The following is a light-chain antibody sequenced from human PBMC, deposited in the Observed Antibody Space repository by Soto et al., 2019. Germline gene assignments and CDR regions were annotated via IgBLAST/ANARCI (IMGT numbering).Light chain of an antibody. CDR1: QSIRNY. V-gene: IGKV1-16*01. CDR3: QQYNTYST. J-gene: IGKJ5*01. CDR2: TAS. Sequence: EIQMTQSPSSMSASVGDRIPITCRASQSIRNYLNRYQQKPGKAPKVLIYTASSLKSGVPARFSGSGSGTEFTLTISSLQPDDFATYYCQQYNTYSTFGQGTRLEIK.